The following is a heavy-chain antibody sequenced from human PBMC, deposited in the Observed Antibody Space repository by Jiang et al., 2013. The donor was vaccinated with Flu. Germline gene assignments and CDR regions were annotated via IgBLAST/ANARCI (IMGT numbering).Heavy chain of an antibody. Sequence: SGAEVKKTGSSVKISCRASGWTFTFRYLHWVRQAPGQALEWMGWITPYNGNTKYAKKFQDRVTITRDTSINPLSLEIRSLKSEDTAVYYCARSALRGSQDDFEMWGQGT. CDR3: ARSALRGSQDDFEM. V-gene: IGHV1-45*02. CDR1: GWTFTFRY. D-gene: IGHD1-26*01. CDR2: ITPYNGNT. J-gene: IGHJ3*02.